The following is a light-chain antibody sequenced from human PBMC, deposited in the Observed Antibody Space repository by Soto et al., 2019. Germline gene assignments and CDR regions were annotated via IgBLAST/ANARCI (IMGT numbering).Light chain of an antibody. Sequence: DIVMTQSPDSLAVSLGERATINCKSSQSVLYSSNNKNYLAWYQQKPGQPPKLLIYWASTRESGVPDRFSGSGSGTDFTLTISSLQAEDVAVYYCQQYYSTPFFDGGTKVEIK. J-gene: IGKJ4*01. CDR2: WAS. CDR1: QSVLYSSNNKNY. V-gene: IGKV4-1*01. CDR3: QQYYSTPF.